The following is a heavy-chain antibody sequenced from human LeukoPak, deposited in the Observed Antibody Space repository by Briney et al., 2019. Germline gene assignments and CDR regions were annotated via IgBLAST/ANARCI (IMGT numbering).Heavy chain of an antibody. D-gene: IGHD3-3*01. CDR2: IYYSEST. CDR3: ARLGEVWSGSYLDY. Sequence: SETLSLTCTVSGGSISSYYWSWIRQPPGKGLEWIGYIYYSESTNYNPSLKSRVTISVDTSKNQFSLKLSSVTAADTAVYYCARLGEVWSGSYLDYWGQGTLVTVSS. CDR1: GGSISSYY. J-gene: IGHJ4*02. V-gene: IGHV4-59*08.